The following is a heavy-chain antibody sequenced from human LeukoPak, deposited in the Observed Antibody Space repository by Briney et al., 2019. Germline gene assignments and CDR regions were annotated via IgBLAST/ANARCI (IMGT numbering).Heavy chain of an antibody. V-gene: IGHV1-46*01. CDR1: GYTFTNYY. J-gene: IGHJ5*02. Sequence: GASVKVSCKASGYTFTNYYIHWVRQAPGQGLEWMGLINPGGDNTDYAQNFQGRVTISVDTSKNQFSLKLSSVTAADTAVYYCARVRGREYYEPRFDPWGQGTLVTVSS. CDR2: INPGGDNT. CDR3: ARVRGREYYEPRFDP. D-gene: IGHD3-3*01.